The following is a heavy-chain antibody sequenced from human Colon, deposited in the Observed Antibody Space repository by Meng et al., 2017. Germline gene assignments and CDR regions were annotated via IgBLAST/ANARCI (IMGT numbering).Heavy chain of an antibody. CDR3: ARQKRVGTSFGVIILDYFDY. Sequence: QPQLQESGPGLVKPSEAPSLTCSVSGGSTSTSGYYWGWIRQPPGKGLEWIGSIGHSGITYYTPSLKSRVTVSIDTSKSQFSLNLTSVAAADTAVYYCARQKRVGTSFGVIILDYFDYWGQRTLVTVSS. CDR2: IGHSGIT. V-gene: IGHV4-39*01. CDR1: GGSTSTSGYY. D-gene: IGHD3-3*01. J-gene: IGHJ4*02.